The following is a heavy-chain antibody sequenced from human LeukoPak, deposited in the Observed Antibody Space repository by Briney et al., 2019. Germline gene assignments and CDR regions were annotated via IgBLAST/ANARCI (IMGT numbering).Heavy chain of an antibody. Sequence: PSETLSLTCTVSGGSISSYYWSWVRQAPGKGLEWVSAISGSGGSTYYADSVKGRFTISRDNSKNTLYLQMNSLRAEDTAVYYCAKSPAWARFDYWGQGTLVTVSS. CDR3: AKSPAWARFDY. D-gene: IGHD1-26*01. V-gene: IGHV3-23*01. J-gene: IGHJ4*02. CDR1: GGSISSYY. CDR2: ISGSGGST.